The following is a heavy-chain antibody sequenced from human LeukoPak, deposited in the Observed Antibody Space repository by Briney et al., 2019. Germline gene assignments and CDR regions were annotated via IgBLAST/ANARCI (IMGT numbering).Heavy chain of an antibody. V-gene: IGHV7-4-1*02. CDR2: INTNTGNP. CDR3: AREAVLLWFGELSSPDY. Sequence: ASVKVSCKASGYTFTSYAMNWVRQAPGQGLEWMGWINTNTGNPTYAQGFTGRFVFSLDTSVSTAYLQISSLKAEDTAVYYCAREAVLLWFGELSSPDYWGQGTLVTVSS. CDR1: GYTFTSYA. D-gene: IGHD3-10*01. J-gene: IGHJ4*02.